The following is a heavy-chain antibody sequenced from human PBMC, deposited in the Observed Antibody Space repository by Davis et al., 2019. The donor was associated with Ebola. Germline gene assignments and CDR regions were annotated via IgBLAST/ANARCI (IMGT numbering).Heavy chain of an antibody. J-gene: IGHJ4*02. CDR1: GGSISSGDYY. Sequence: PSETLSLTCTVSGGSISSGDYYWSWIRQPPGKGLEWIGYIYYSGSTNYNPSLKSRVTISVETSKNQFSLKLSSVTAADTAVYYCARAPEEGWLRSFDYWGQGTLVTVSS. D-gene: IGHD3-22*01. CDR2: IYYSGST. CDR3: ARAPEEGWLRSFDY. V-gene: IGHV4-30-4*01.